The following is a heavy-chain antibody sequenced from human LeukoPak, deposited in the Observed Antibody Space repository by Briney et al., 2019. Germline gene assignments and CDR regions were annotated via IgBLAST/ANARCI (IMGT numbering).Heavy chain of an antibody. CDR1: GFTFSSYS. V-gene: IGHV3-21*01. CDR3: ARDRQVDSSSWYPDQVDY. CDR2: ISSSSSYI. J-gene: IGHJ4*02. D-gene: IGHD6-13*01. Sequence: PGGSLRLSCAASGFTFSSYSMNWVRQAPGKGLEWVSSISSSSSYIYYADSVKGRFTISRDNAKNSLYLQMNSLRAEDTAVYYCARDRQVDSSSWYPDQVDYWGQGTLVTVSS.